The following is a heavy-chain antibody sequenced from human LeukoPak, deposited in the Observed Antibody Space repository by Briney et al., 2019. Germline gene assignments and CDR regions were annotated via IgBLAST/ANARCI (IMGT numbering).Heavy chain of an antibody. V-gene: IGHV3-48*01. CDR1: GFTFSSYS. J-gene: IGHJ4*02. Sequence: GGSLRLSCAASGFTFSSYSMSWVRHAPGKGLEWVSYISGSGKTIYYADSVKGRFTISRDNAKNSLYLQMNSLGAEDTAVYYCARDWDVDTAMVTVDYWGQGTLVTVSS. CDR2: ISGSGKTI. CDR3: ARDWDVDTAMVTVDY. D-gene: IGHD5-18*01.